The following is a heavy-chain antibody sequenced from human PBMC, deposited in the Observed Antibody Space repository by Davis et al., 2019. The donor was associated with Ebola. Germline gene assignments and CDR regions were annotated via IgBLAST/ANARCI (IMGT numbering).Heavy chain of an antibody. J-gene: IGHJ3*02. V-gene: IGHV1-46*01. CDR3: ATSVSGITMIVVVTQGAFDI. CDR2: INPSGGST. D-gene: IGHD3-22*01. Sequence: ASVKVSCKASGYTFTSYYMHWVRQAPGQGLEWMGIINPSGGSTSYAQKFQGRVTMTEDTSTDTAYMELSSLRSEDTAVYYCATSVSGITMIVVVTQGAFDIWGQGTMVTVSS. CDR1: GYTFTSYY.